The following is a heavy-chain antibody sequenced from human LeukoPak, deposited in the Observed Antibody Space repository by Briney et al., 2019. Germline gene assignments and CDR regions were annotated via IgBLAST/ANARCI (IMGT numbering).Heavy chain of an antibody. CDR1: GYTFTSYY. Sequence: ASVNVSCKASGYTFTSYYMHWVRQAPGQRLEWMGWINAGNGNTKYSQKFQGRVTITRDTSASTAYMELSSLRSEDTAVYYCAREAYCSSTSCYSDYYYGMDVWGQGTTVTVSS. CDR2: INAGNGNT. D-gene: IGHD2-2*01. J-gene: IGHJ6*02. V-gene: IGHV1-3*01. CDR3: AREAYCSSTSCYSDYYYGMDV.